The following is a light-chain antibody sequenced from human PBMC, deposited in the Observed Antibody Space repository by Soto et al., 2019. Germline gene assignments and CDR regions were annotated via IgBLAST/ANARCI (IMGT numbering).Light chain of an antibody. V-gene: IGLV1-40*01. CDR2: GNS. J-gene: IGLJ3*02. CDR1: SSKIGAGYD. CDR3: QSHDSSLSGWV. Sequence: QSVLTQPPSVSGAPGQRVTISCTGSSSKIGAGYDVHWYQQLPGTAPKLLIYGNSNRPSGVPDRFSGSKSGTSASLAITGLQAEDEADYYCQSHDSSLSGWVFGGGTKLTFL.